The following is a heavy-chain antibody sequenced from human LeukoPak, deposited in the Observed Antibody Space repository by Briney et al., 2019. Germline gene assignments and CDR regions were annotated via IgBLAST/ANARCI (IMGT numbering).Heavy chain of an antibody. CDR2: IKQDGSEK. J-gene: IGHJ4*02. D-gene: IGHD5-18*01. CDR3: ASLDNAMVQRGY. Sequence: PGGSLRLSCAASGFTFTRDWMSWVRQAAGKGLEWLACIKQDGSEKHYLDSVKGRFTISSDNARNSLYLQMNNLRAEDTAVYYCASLDNAMVQRGYWGQGTLVTVSS. CDR1: GFTFTRDW. V-gene: IGHV3-7*01.